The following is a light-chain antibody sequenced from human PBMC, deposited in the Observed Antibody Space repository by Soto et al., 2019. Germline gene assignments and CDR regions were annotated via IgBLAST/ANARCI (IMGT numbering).Light chain of an antibody. V-gene: IGKV3-15*01. Sequence: EIVMTQSPATLSVSPGERATLSCRASQSVSSNLAWYQQKPGQAPRLLIYGASTRATGIPARFSGSGSGTVIPLTISWLQSEDFAVYFCQQYNNWPLTLGGGTKV. J-gene: IGKJ4*01. CDR1: QSVSSN. CDR3: QQYNNWPLT. CDR2: GAS.